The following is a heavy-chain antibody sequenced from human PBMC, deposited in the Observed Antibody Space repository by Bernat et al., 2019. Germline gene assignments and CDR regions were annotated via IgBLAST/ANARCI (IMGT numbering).Heavy chain of an antibody. D-gene: IGHD5-18*01. J-gene: IGHJ6*03. CDR1: GFTFTSSA. V-gene: IGHV1-58*02. Sequence: QMQLVQSGPEVKKPGTSVKISCKASGFTFTSSAMQWVRQARGQRLEWIGWIVVGSGNTNYAQKFQERVTITRDMSTSTAYMELSSLRSEDTAVYYCSAAGYSYGPFYYSYYMDVWGKGTTVTVSS. CDR2: IVVGSGNT. CDR3: SAAGYSYGPFYYSYYMDV.